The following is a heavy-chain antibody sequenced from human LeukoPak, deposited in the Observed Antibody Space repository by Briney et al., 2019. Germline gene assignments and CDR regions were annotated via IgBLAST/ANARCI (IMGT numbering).Heavy chain of an antibody. Sequence: SVEVSCKASGGTFSSYAISWVRQAPGQGLEWMGRIIPILGIANYAQKFQGRVTITADKSTSTAYMELSSLRSEDTAVYYCARGGGRITGTTFDYWGQGTLVTVSS. D-gene: IGHD1-20*01. CDR1: GGTFSSYA. CDR2: IIPILGIA. J-gene: IGHJ4*02. CDR3: ARGGGRITGTTFDY. V-gene: IGHV1-69*10.